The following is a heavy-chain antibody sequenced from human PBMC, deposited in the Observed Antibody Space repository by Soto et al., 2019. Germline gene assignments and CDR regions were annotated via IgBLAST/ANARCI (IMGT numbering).Heavy chain of an antibody. J-gene: IGHJ5*02. CDR3: ARDWYPRVDP. CDR1: GYSFSSYG. CDR2: ISPSTGET. V-gene: IGHV1-18*01. Sequence: QVQLVQSGPEVKKHGASVKVSCKASGYSFSSYGITWVRQAPGQGIEWMGWISPSTGETNYAQKFQGRVTVTTDRSTTTAYLERSSLMPNDTAVYYCARDWYPRVDPWGPGTLVTVSS. D-gene: IGHD6-13*01.